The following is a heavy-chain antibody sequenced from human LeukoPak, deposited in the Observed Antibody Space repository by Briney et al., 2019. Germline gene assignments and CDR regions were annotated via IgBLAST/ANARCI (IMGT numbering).Heavy chain of an antibody. D-gene: IGHD2-2*01. J-gene: IGHJ4*02. Sequence: SETLSLTRTVSGGSITSYYWNWIGQPPGQGLEWIGYIYYSGSTNYNPSLKSRVTISVDTSKNQFSLKLTSVTAADTAVYYCARQPAGQGLDFWGQGALVTVSS. V-gene: IGHV4-59*08. CDR1: GGSITSYY. CDR2: IYYSGST. CDR3: ARQPAGQGLDF.